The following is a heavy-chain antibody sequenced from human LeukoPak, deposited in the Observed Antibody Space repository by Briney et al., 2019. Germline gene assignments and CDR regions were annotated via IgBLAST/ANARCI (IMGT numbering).Heavy chain of an antibody. D-gene: IGHD6-6*01. Sequence: GASVNVSCKVSGHTLTQSSIHWVRQTPEKGLQGLGSFDPKNGETLYVQKFQDRVTMTADTSIDTAYMVLSSLRSEDTALYYCTIESPRMSSVWGQGTTVTISS. V-gene: IGHV1-24*01. CDR3: TIESPRMSSV. CDR2: FDPKNGET. CDR1: GHTLTQSS. J-gene: IGHJ6*02.